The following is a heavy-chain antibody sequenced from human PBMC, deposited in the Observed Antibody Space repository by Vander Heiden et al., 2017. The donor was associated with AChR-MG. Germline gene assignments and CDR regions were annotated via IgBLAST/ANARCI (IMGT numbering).Heavy chain of an antibody. CDR2: ISWNSGSI. CDR1: GFTFDDYA. CDR3: AKDITDYYYYGMDV. Sequence: EVQLVESGGGLVQPGRSLRLSCAASGFTFDDYAMHLVRQAPGKGLEWVSGISWNSGSIGYADSVKGRFTISRDNAKNSLYLQMNSLRAEDTALYYCAKDITDYYYYGMDVWGQGTTVTVSS. V-gene: IGHV3-9*01. J-gene: IGHJ6*02.